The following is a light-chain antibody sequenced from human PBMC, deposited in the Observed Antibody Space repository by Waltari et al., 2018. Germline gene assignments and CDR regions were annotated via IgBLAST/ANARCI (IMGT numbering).Light chain of an antibody. CDR1: QSIGSNY. Sequence: EIVLPQSPGTLSLSPGERATLSCRASQSIGSNYLAWYQQRPGQAPRLLIYASSSRATGVPDRFSGSGSGTDFSLTISRLEPEDFGVYYCQQYRSSPWTFGQGTKVEIK. CDR3: QQYRSSPWT. V-gene: IGKV3-20*01. J-gene: IGKJ1*01. CDR2: ASS.